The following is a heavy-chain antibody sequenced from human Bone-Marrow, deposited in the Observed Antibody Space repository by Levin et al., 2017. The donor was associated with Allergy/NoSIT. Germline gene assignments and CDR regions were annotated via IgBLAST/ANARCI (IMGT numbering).Heavy chain of an antibody. Sequence: QAGGSLRLSCAASGFKFDDFAMHWVRQVPGKGLEWVSGISWNSVSIGYADSVEGRFTISRDNAENSLFLQMNSLRVEDTALYYCAKGGYYYDSGGLADYGLDVWGLGTTVAVSS. V-gene: IGHV3-9*01. J-gene: IGHJ6*02. CDR3: AKGGYYYDSGGLADYGLDV. CDR2: ISWNSVSI. D-gene: IGHD3-22*01. CDR1: GFKFDDFA.